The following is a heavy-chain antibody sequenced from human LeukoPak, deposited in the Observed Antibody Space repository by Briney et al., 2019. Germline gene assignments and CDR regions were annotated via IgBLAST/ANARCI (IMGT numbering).Heavy chain of an antibody. CDR1: GYAFTSYD. V-gene: IGHV1-8*01. CDR3: ARGQRFLEWLLRGSDYYYYYYGMDV. CDR2: RNPNSGNT. D-gene: IGHD3-3*01. Sequence: ASVKLSCKASGYAFTSYDINWVRQATGQGLERMGWRNPNSGNTGYAQKFQGRVHMTRNTSISTAYMELSSLRSEDTAVYCCARGQRFLEWLLRGSDYYYYYYGMDVWGQGTTVTVSS. J-gene: IGHJ6*02.